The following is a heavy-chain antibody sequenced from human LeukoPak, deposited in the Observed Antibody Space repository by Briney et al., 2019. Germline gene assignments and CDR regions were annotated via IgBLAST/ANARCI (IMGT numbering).Heavy chain of an antibody. D-gene: IGHD2-15*01. Sequence: TSETLSLICSVSGASISSYSWSWIRQPPGKGLEWIGYIYYSGNTNYNPSLKSRVTISVDTSNNEVSLNLNSVTAADTAVYYCARFVGSGLDYWGQGTLLTVSS. CDR2: IYYSGNT. V-gene: IGHV4-59*01. CDR3: ARFVGSGLDY. CDR1: GASISSYS. J-gene: IGHJ4*02.